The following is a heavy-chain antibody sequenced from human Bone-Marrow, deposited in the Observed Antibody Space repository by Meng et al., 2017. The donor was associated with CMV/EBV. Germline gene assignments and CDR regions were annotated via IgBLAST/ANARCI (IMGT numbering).Heavy chain of an antibody. Sequence: SVKVSCKASGGTFSSYAISWVRQAPGQGLEWMGGIIPILGIANYAQKFQGRVTITADKSTSTAYMELSSLRSEDTAVYYCTRAIAARNYYYYYGMDVWGQGTTVTVSS. D-gene: IGHD6-6*01. CDR3: TRAIAARNYYYYYGMDV. CDR1: GGTFSSYA. J-gene: IGHJ6*02. CDR2: IIPILGIA. V-gene: IGHV1-69*10.